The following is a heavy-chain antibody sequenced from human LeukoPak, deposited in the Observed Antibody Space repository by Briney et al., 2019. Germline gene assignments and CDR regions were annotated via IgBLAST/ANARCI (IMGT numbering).Heavy chain of an antibody. D-gene: IGHD3-22*01. CDR2: IWYDGSNK. V-gene: IGHV3-33*01. CDR1: GFTFSSYG. J-gene: IGHJ4*02. CDR3: ARGLINCDSSGLYPDLDY. Sequence: PGRSLRLSCAASGFTFSSYGMHWVRQAPGKGLEWVAVIWYDGSNKYYADSVKGRFTISRDNSKNTLYLQMNSLRAEQTAVYYCARGLINCDSSGLYPDLDYWGQGTLVTVSS.